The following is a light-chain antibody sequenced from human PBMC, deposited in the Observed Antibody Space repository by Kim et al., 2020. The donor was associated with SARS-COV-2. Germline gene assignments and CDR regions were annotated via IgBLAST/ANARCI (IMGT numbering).Light chain of an antibody. CDR1: SGRISSDY. Sequence: GKTGTISCTRSSGRISSDYVEWYQQHPGSAPNTLISEDYQRPSGVPDRFSGSNDSSSNTASLTISGLTTEDEADYYCQSYANYNLVFGGGTQLTVL. V-gene: IGLV6-57*03. CDR3: QSYANYNLV. CDR2: EDY. J-gene: IGLJ3*02.